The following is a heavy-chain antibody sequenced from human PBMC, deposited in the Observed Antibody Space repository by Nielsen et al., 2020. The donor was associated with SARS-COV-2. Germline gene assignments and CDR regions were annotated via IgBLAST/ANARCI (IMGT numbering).Heavy chain of an antibody. CDR2: IYYSGST. D-gene: IGHD2-2*01. V-gene: IGHV4-59*12. CDR1: GGSISSYY. CDR3: ARNPAADYYYMDV. J-gene: IGHJ6*03. Sequence: SETLSLTCTVSGGSISSYYWSWIRQPPGKGLEWIGYIYYSGSTNYNPSLKSRVTISVDTSKNQFSLKLSSVTAADTAVYYCARNPAADYYYMDVWGKGTTVTVSS.